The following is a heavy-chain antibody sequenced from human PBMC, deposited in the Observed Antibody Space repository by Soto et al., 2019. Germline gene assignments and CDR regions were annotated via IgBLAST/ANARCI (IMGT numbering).Heavy chain of an antibody. CDR1: GFTFSSYA. V-gene: IGHV3-30*04. Sequence: QVQLVESGGGVILPGGSLRLSCAASGFTFSSYAMHWVRQAPGTGPEWVAATSSDGTDNVYADSVSGRFTISRDNSRNTVHLQMNSLRVEDTAIYYCAKDVSENSGTGIADYWGQGTLVTVSS. CDR3: AKDVSENSGTGIADY. D-gene: IGHD1-26*01. J-gene: IGHJ4*02. CDR2: TSSDGTDN.